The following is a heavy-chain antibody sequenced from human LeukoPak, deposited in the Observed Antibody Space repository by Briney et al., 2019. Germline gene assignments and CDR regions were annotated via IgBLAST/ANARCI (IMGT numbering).Heavy chain of an antibody. CDR2: MSYDGSNK. V-gene: IGHV3-30*18. CDR3: AKGLWQPLPTLFHY. J-gene: IGHJ4*02. CDR1: GFTFSNYG. D-gene: IGHD6-13*01. Sequence: SLRLSCAASGFTFSNYGMHWVRQAPGKGLEWVAVMSYDGSNKYYADSVKGRFTISRDNSKNTLYLQMNSLRAEDTAVYYCAKGLWQPLPTLFHYWGQGTLVTVSS.